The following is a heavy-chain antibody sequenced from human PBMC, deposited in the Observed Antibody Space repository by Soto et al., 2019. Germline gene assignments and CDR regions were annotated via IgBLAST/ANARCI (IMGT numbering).Heavy chain of an antibody. V-gene: IGHV1-69*19. CDR1: GGTFNTYA. CDR2: ISPMFGAA. CDR3: AREVQVHTPDFVS. J-gene: IGHJ4*02. D-gene: IGHD3-10*01. Sequence: QVQLVQSGAEMKKPGSSVKVSCQSSGGTFNTYAMNWVRQAPGQGPEWMGDISPMFGAANCAPKYQGRVTITADESTGTSYMTLSSFTSEDTALYFCAREVQVHTPDFVSWGQGTLVTVSS.